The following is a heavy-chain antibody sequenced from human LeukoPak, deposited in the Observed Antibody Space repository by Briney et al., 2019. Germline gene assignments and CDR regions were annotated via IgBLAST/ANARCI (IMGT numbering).Heavy chain of an antibody. J-gene: IGHJ4*02. CDR2: INSDGSST. D-gene: IGHD6-13*01. CDR3: ARGVLSSSFFFDY. CDR1: GFTVSSNY. V-gene: IGHV3-74*01. Sequence: GGSLRLSCAASGFTVSSNYMSWVRQAPGKGLVWVSRINSDGSSTSYADSVKGRFTISRDNAKNTLYLQMNSLRAEDTAVYYCARGVLSSSFFFDYWGQGTLVTVSS.